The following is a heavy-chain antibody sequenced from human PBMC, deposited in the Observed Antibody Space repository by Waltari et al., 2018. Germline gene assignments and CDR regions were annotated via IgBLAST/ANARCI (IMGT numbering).Heavy chain of an antibody. Sequence: QVLLVESGGGVVQPGRSLSLSCEASGFTFSSYGMHWVRQAPGKGLEGVSVISYDGSNKYYLESVKGRFTISRDNSKNTVYLQMNSLRADDTAIYYCAKDHGEIVYDSDGFSDFWGQGTLVTVSS. J-gene: IGHJ4*02. CDR1: GFTFSSYG. CDR3: AKDHGEIVYDSDGFSDF. V-gene: IGHV3-30*18. CDR2: ISYDGSNK. D-gene: IGHD3-22*01.